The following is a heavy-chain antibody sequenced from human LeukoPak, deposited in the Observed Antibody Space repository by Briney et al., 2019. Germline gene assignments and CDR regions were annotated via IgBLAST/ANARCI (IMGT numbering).Heavy chain of an antibody. J-gene: IGHJ6*02. CDR3: ARPRSDYDYGGGSYSPSIYCDYGMDV. D-gene: IGHD3-16*01. CDR2: INSSSSYI. CDR1: GFTFSSYS. Sequence: PGGSLRLSCAASGFTFSSYSMNWVRQAPGKGLEWVSSINSSSSYIYYADSVKGRFTISSDNAKNSLYLQMNSLRAEDTAVYYCARPRSDYDYGGGSYSPSIYCDYGMDVWGQGTTVTVSS. V-gene: IGHV3-21*01.